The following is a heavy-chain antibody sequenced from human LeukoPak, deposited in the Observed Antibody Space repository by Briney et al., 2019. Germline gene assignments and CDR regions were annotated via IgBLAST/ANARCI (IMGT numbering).Heavy chain of an antibody. D-gene: IGHD3-16*01. CDR1: GYTFTSYY. V-gene: IGHV1-46*03. J-gene: IGHJ4*02. CDR3: ARDLIMITFGGGLDY. CDR2: INPSGGST. Sequence: ASVKVSCKASGYTFTSYYMHWERHAPGQGLEWMGIINPSGGSTSYAQKFQGRVTMTRDTSTSTVYMELSSLRSEDTAVYYCARDLIMITFGGGLDYWGQGTLVTVSS.